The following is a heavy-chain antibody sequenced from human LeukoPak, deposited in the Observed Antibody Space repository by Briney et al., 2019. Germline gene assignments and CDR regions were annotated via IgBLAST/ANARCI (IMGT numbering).Heavy chain of an antibody. J-gene: IGHJ4*02. Sequence: GGSLRLSCAASGFTFSGSAMHWVRQASGKGLEWVGRIRSKANSYATAYAASVKGRFTISRDDSKNTAYLQMNSLKTEDTAVYYCTRHRPDYYDSSGPDYWGQGTLVTVSS. CDR1: GFTFSGSA. CDR3: TRHRPDYYDSSGPDY. D-gene: IGHD3-22*01. V-gene: IGHV3-73*01. CDR2: IRSKANSYAT.